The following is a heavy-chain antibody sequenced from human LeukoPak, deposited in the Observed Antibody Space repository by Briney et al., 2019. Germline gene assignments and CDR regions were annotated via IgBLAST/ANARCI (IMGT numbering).Heavy chain of an antibody. J-gene: IGHJ4*02. V-gene: IGHV3-13*04. D-gene: IGHD2-2*01. CDR2: SGTVGDT. CDR3: VRAAMPYIINGRRFDY. Sequence: GESLRLSCAASGFTSSAYDMHWVRQITGGGLEWVSTSGTVGDTFYSDSVKGRFTISRENAKNSVHLQMNSLRVEDSAIYFCVRAAMPYIINGRRFDYWGQGTLVTVSS. CDR1: GFTSSAYD.